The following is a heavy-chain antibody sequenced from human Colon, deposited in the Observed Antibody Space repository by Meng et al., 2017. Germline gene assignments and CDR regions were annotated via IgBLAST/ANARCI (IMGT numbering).Heavy chain of an antibody. J-gene: IGHJ4*02. CDR1: GDSVSSNSDA. D-gene: IGHD3-10*02. Sequence: LLPLSGAGLVHPSHPLQRTCASSGDSVSSNSDAWNWIRQSPSRGLEWLGRTYYRSKYYNDEALSVKSRITINPDTSKNQFSLQLNSVTPEDTAIYYCASDWGDVRGGFDFWGQGTLVTVSS. CDR3: ASDWGDVRGGFDF. V-gene: IGHV6-1*01. CDR2: TYYRSKYYN.